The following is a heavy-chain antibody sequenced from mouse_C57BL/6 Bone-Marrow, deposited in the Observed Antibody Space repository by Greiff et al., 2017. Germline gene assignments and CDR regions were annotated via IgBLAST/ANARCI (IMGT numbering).Heavy chain of an antibody. J-gene: IGHJ4*01. V-gene: IGHV1-74*01. D-gene: IGHD2-2*01. CDR3: AIGVTTRYYYAMDY. CDR1: GYTFTSYW. Sequence: QVQLQQPGAELVKPGASVKVSCKASGYTFTSYWMHWVKQRPGQGLEWIGRIHPSDSDTNYNQKFKGKATLTVDKSSSTAYMQRSSLTSEDSAVYYCAIGVTTRYYYAMDYWGQGTSVTVSS. CDR2: IHPSDSDT.